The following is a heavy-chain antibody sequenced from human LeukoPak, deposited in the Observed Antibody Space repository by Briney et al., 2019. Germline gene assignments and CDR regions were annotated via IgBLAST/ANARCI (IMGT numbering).Heavy chain of an antibody. CDR3: ARVGVVVAATGNLWFDP. V-gene: IGHV3-48*03. J-gene: IGHJ5*02. Sequence: PGGSLRLSCAASGFTLSSYEMNSVRQAPGNGLEWVSYISRSGTTIYYADSVKGRSTIYRDNAKNSLYLQINSLRAEDRAVYYCARVGVVVAATGNLWFDPWGQGTLVTVSS. CDR1: GFTLSSYE. CDR2: ISRSGTTI. D-gene: IGHD2-15*01.